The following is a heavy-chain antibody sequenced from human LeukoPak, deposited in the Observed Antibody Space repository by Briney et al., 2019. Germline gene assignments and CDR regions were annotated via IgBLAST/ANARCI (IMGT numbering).Heavy chain of an antibody. CDR3: RKAFYYDGSALPLDS. CDR2: INPNSGGT. Sequence: GASVKVSCRASGYTFSGYYIHWVRQAPGQGLEWMGWINPNSGGTRYAQNFQGRVTMTRDTSISTAYMELSSLRTDDTAIYFCRKAFYYDGSALPLDSWGQGTLVTVSS. J-gene: IGHJ4*02. CDR1: GYTFSGYY. D-gene: IGHD3-22*01. V-gene: IGHV1-2*02.